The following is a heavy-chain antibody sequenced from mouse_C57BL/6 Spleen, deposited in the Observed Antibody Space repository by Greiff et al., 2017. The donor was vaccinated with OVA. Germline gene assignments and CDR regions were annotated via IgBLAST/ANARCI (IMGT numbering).Heavy chain of an antibody. D-gene: IGHD1-1*01. V-gene: IGHV1-19*01. CDR3: AREAVVAKDAMDY. CDR2: INPYNGGT. CDR1: GYTFTDYY. Sequence: EVQLQQSGPVLVKPGASVKMSCKASGYTFTDYYMNWVKQSPGKSLEWIGVINPYNGGTSYNQKFKGKATLTVDKSSSTAYMALNSLTSEDSAVYYCAREAVVAKDAMDYWGQGTSVTVSS. J-gene: IGHJ4*01.